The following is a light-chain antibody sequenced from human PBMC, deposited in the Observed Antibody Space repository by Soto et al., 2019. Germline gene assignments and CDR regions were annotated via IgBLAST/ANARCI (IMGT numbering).Light chain of an antibody. J-gene: IGKJ2*01. CDR1: QSVGSSY. Sequence: EIVLTQSPGTLSLSPGERATLSCRASQSVGSSYLAWYQQKPGQAPRLLIYDASSRATGIPDRFSGGGSGTDFTLTISRLEPEDFAVYYCQQYGSSPRYTFGQGTKLEIK. V-gene: IGKV3-20*01. CDR3: QQYGSSPRYT. CDR2: DAS.